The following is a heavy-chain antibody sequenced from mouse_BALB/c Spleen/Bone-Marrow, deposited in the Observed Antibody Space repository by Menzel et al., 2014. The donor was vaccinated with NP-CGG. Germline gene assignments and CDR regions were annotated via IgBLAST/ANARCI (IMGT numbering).Heavy chain of an antibody. Sequence: EVHLVESGPGLVKPSQSLSLPCSVTGYSITSGYYWNWIRQFPGNKLEWMGYISYDGSNNYNPSLKNRISITRDTSKNQFFLKLNSVTTEDTATYYCARGGYDGRGFAYWGQGTLVTVSA. CDR3: ARGGYDGRGFAY. CDR2: ISYDGSN. V-gene: IGHV3-6*02. D-gene: IGHD2-14*01. J-gene: IGHJ3*01. CDR1: GYSITSGYY.